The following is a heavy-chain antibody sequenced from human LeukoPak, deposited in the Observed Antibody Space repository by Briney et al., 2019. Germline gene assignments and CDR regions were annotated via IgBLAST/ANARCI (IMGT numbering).Heavy chain of an antibody. CDR1: GFTFSSYA. CDR3: AREQLVHMVATQAPLFDY. V-gene: IGHV3-30-3*01. J-gene: IGHJ4*02. D-gene: IGHD5-12*01. CDR2: ISYDGSNK. Sequence: GRSLRLSCAASGFTFSSYAMHWVRQAPGKGLEWVAVISYDGSNKYYADSVKGRFTISRDNSKNTLYLQMNSLRAEDTAVYYCAREQLVHMVATQAPLFDYWGQGTLVTVSS.